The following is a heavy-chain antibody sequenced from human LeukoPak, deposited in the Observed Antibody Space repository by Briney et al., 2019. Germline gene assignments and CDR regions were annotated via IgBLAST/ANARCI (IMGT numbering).Heavy chain of an antibody. V-gene: IGHV4-38-2*02. J-gene: IGHJ5*02. CDR3: ARGLYNGGWFDP. CDR1: GFSISNAYY. CDR2: SYHSGNT. D-gene: IGHD1-14*01. Sequence: SETLSLTCSVSGFSISNAYYWGWIRQPPGKGLEWIGSSYHSGNTYYNPSFKSRVTISVDTSRNQFSLKLGSVTATDTALYYCARGLYNGGWFDPWGQGTLVTVSS.